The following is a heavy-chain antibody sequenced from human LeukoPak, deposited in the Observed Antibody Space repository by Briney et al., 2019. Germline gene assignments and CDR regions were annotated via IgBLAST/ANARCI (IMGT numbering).Heavy chain of an antibody. CDR1: GFTFSSYW. D-gene: IGHD3-22*01. Sequence: GGLRLSCVASGFTFSSYWMSWVRQAPGKGLEWVANIKQEGSEKYYVDSVKGRFTISRDNAKNTLYLQMNSLRAEDTAVYYCARAYYDSSGAFDYWGQGTLVTVSS. CDR3: ARAYYDSSGAFDY. V-gene: IGHV3-7*01. CDR2: IKQEGSEK. J-gene: IGHJ4*02.